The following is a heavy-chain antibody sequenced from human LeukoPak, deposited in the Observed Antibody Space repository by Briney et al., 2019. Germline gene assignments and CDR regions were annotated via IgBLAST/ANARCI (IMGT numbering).Heavy chain of an antibody. J-gene: IGHJ6*04. Sequence: QPGESLRLSCAASGFSFTTYWMGWVRQAPGKGLEWVANIKQDGTEKYYVDSVKGRFTISRDNAKNSLYLQMNSLRAEDTAVYYCAELGITMIGGVWGKGTTVTISS. CDR2: IKQDGTEK. CDR3: AELGITMIGGV. V-gene: IGHV3-7*01. D-gene: IGHD3-10*02. CDR1: GFSFTTYW.